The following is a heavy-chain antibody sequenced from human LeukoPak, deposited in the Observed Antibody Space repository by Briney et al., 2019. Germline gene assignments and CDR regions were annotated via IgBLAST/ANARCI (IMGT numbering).Heavy chain of an antibody. J-gene: IGHJ6*02. Sequence: GRSLRLSCAASGFTFSSYSMNWVRQAPGKGLEWVSSISSSSSYIYYADSVKGRFTISRDNAKNSLYLQMNSLRAEDTAVYYCARDLPLTASYDILTVYYYYYYGMDVWGQGTTVTVSS. CDR3: ARDLPLTASYDILTVYYYYYYGMDV. CDR1: GFTFSSYS. D-gene: IGHD3-9*01. V-gene: IGHV3-21*01. CDR2: ISSSSSYI.